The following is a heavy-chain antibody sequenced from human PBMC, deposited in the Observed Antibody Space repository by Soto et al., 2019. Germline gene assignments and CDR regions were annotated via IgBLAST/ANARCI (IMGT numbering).Heavy chain of an antibody. CDR1: GFTFSSYA. V-gene: IGHV3-23*01. CDR3: AKDRGYCSGGSCYWSYMDV. CDR2: ISGSGGST. D-gene: IGHD2-15*01. J-gene: IGHJ6*03. Sequence: GGSLRLSCAASGFTFSSYAMSWVRQAPGKGLEWVSAISGSGGSTYYADSVKGRFAISRDNSKNTLYLQMNSLRAEDTAVYYCAKDRGYCSGGSCYWSYMDVWGKGTTVTVSS.